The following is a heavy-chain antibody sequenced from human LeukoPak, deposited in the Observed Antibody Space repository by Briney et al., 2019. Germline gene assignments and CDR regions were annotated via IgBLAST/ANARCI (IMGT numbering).Heavy chain of an antibody. CDR1: GFTFSSYE. D-gene: IGHD6-6*01. CDR3: ARDAFPSSSSPKGNWFDP. V-gene: IGHV3-48*03. Sequence: GGSLRLSCAASGFTFSSYEMNWVRQAPGKGLEWVSYISSSGSTIYYADSVKGRFTISRDNSKNTLYLQMNSLRAEDTAVYYCARDAFPSSSSPKGNWFDPWGQGTLVTVSS. J-gene: IGHJ5*02. CDR2: ISSSGSTI.